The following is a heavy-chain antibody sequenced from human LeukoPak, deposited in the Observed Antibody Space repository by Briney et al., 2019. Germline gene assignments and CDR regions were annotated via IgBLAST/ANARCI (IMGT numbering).Heavy chain of an antibody. CDR3: ARSTISFGGVIGY. Sequence: PGGSLRLSCAASGFTFSSYSMNWVRQAPGKGLEWVSYISSSIITIYSPDSVKGRFTISRDNAKNSLYLQMSSLRAEDTAVYYCARSTISFGGVIGYWGQGTLVTVSS. D-gene: IGHD3-16*01. CDR1: GFTFSSYS. CDR2: ISSSIITI. J-gene: IGHJ4*02. V-gene: IGHV3-48*01.